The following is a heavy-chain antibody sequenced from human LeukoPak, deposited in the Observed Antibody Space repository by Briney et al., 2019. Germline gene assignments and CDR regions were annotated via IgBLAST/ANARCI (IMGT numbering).Heavy chain of an antibody. Sequence: GGSLRLSCAASGFAFSVYEMYWVRQAPGKGLEWVSYISSSGGTRYYADSVKGRFTISRDNAKNSLYLQMNSLRAEDTAVYYCATLTVTSSFDYWGQGTLVTVSS. J-gene: IGHJ4*02. V-gene: IGHV3-48*03. CDR3: ATLTVTSSFDY. D-gene: IGHD4-11*01. CDR1: GFAFSVYE. CDR2: ISSSGGTR.